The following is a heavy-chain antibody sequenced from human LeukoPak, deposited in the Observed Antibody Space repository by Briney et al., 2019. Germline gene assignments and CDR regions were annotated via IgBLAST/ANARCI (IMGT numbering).Heavy chain of an antibody. CDR1: GGSISSGGYS. D-gene: IGHD4-17*01. Sequence: PSQTLSLTCTVSGGSISSGGYSWSWIRQPPGKGLEWIGYIYHSGSTYYNPSLKSRVTISVDRSKNQFSLKLSSVTAADTAVYYCARTPTVARNWFDPWGQGTLVTVSS. V-gene: IGHV4-30-2*01. CDR2: IYHSGST. CDR3: ARTPTVARNWFDP. J-gene: IGHJ5*02.